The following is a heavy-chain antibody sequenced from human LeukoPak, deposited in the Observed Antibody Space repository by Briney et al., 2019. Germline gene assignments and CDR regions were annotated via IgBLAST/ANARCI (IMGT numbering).Heavy chain of an antibody. CDR1: GGSISSYY. J-gene: IGHJ6*02. V-gene: IGHV4-59*01. Sequence: PETLSLTCTVSGGSISSYYWSWIRQPPGKGLEWIGYIYYSGSTNYNPSLKSRVTISVDTSKNQFSLKLSSVTAADTAVYYCARVHYDFWSGYLNYYYGMDVWGQGTTVTVSS. CDR2: IYYSGST. D-gene: IGHD3-3*01. CDR3: ARVHYDFWSGYLNYYYGMDV.